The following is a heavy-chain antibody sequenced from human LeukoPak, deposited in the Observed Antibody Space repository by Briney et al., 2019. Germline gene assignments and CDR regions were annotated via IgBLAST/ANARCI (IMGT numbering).Heavy chain of an antibody. CDR3: ARDLMMEGRYFYHYMDV. CDR1: GFTFEDYG. V-gene: IGHV3-20*04. Sequence: GGSLRLSCAVSGFTFEDYGMSWVRQGPGKGLEWVAGINWNGIIKRYGDSVGGRFTISRDKATNSLYLQMNSLRKEVTALYYCARDLMMEGRYFYHYMDVWGKGTTVTVSS. J-gene: IGHJ6*03. D-gene: IGHD2-8*01. CDR2: INWNGIIK.